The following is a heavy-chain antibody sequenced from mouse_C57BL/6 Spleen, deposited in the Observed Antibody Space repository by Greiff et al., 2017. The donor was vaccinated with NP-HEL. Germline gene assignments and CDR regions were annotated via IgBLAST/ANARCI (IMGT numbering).Heavy chain of an antibody. V-gene: IGHV5-6*01. CDR1: GFTFSSYG. Sequence: VQLKESGGDLVKPGGSLKLSCAASGFTFSSYGMSWVRQTPDKRLAWVATISSGGSYTYYPDSVKGRFTISRDNAKNTLYLQKSSPKSEDTAMYSCARHKCGSRAWFAYWGQGTLVTVSA. D-gene: IGHD1-1*01. CDR3: ARHKCGSRAWFAY. J-gene: IGHJ3*01. CDR2: ISSGGSYT.